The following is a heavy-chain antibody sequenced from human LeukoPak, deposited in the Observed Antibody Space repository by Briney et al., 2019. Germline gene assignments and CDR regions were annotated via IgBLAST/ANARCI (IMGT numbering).Heavy chain of an antibody. V-gene: IGHV3-15*01. D-gene: IGHD3-10*01. J-gene: IGHJ4*02. CDR2: IKSKTDGATT. CDR1: GFTIHNAW. Sequence: GGSLRLSCAASGFTIHNAWMNWVRQARGKGLEWVGRIKSKTDGATTYYAAPVKGRFTISRDDSNNTLYLQMSSLKTEDTAVYYCTSGADVRGTILLGDSDWGQGTLVIVSS. CDR3: TSGADVRGTILLGDSD.